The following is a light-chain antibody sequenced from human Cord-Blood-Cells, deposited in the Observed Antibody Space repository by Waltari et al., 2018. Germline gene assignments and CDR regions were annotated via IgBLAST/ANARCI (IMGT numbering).Light chain of an antibody. CDR2: DVS. CDR1: SSDVGGYNY. Sequence: QSALTQPRSVSGSPGQSVTISCTGTSSDVGGYNYVSWHQQPPGKAPKLMIYDVSKRPSGVPDRFSGSKSGNTASLTISGLQAEDEADYYCCSYAGSYTWVFGGGTKLTVL. J-gene: IGLJ3*02. CDR3: CSYAGSYTWV. V-gene: IGLV2-11*01.